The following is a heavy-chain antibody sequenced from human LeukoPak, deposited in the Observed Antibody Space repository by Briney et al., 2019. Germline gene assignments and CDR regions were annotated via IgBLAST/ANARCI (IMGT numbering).Heavy chain of an antibody. Sequence: ASVKVSCKASGHTFTGNHMHWVRQAPGQGLEWMGWINPNSGGTNYAQKFQGRVTMTRDTSISTAYMELSTLRSDDTAVYYCARDRNGDGFAYFDYWGQGTLVTVSS. D-gene: IGHD5-24*01. J-gene: IGHJ4*02. CDR2: INPNSGGT. V-gene: IGHV1-2*02. CDR3: ARDRNGDGFAYFDY. CDR1: GHTFTGNH.